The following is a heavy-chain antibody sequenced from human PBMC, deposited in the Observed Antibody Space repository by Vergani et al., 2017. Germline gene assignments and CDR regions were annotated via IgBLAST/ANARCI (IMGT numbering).Heavy chain of an antibody. CDR1: GFTLSNYD. D-gene: IGHD3-16*01. J-gene: IGHJ4*02. CDR3: AKHFRGWGIGY. Sequence: QVQLVESGGGVVPRAGSLRLSCAPSGFTLSNYDMQWIRQGPGKGLEFVAFIQFDGSNQYYADSVKGRFTHSRDFSKNTLYLQMNSLRTDDTATYYCAKHFRGWGIGYGGQGTQGIVSS. V-gene: IGHV3-30*02. CDR2: IQFDGSNQ.